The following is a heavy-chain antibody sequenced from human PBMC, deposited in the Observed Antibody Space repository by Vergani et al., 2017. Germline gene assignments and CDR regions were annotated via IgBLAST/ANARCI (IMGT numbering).Heavy chain of an antibody. V-gene: IGHV4-59*12. CDR3: ARGGYSSSWYPSPFDY. CDR1: GDSMNTYY. Sequence: QLQLQESGPGLVKPSETLSLTCSVSGDSMNTYYWTWIRQPPGKGLEWIGYIYDSGDTKYNPSLKSRVTMSLDTSKNQFSLKLSSVTAADTAVYYCARGGYSSSWYPSPFDYWGQGTLVTVSS. D-gene: IGHD6-13*01. CDR2: IYDSGDT. J-gene: IGHJ4*02.